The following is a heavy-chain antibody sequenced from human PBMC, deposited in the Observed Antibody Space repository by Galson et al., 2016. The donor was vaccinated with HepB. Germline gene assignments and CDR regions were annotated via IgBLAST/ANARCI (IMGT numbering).Heavy chain of an antibody. J-gene: IGHJ4*02. Sequence: QSGAEVKKSGESLKISCKGSGYNFTTYWIGWVRQMPGKGLEWMGIIYPDDSDTRYNPSFQGQVTISADKSISTAYLQWSSLKASDTAMYYCAGLPAAAGALYYWGQGTLVTVSS. CDR1: GYNFTTYW. V-gene: IGHV5-51*01. CDR2: IYPDDSDT. CDR3: AGLPAAAGALYY. D-gene: IGHD6-13*01.